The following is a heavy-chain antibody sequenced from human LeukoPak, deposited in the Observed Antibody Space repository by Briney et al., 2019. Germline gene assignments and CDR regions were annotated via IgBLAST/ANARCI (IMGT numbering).Heavy chain of an antibody. D-gene: IGHD3-3*01. CDR2: IYTSGST. J-gene: IGHJ6*02. CDR3: ARGVNDFWSGYYYYGMDV. Sequence: SETLSLTCTGSGGSLSSYYWSWIRQPAGKGLEWIGRIYTSGSTNYNPSLKSRVTMSVDTSRNQFSLKLSSVTAADTAVYYCARGVNDFWSGYYYYGMDVWGQGTAVTVSS. CDR1: GGSLSSYY. V-gene: IGHV4-4*07.